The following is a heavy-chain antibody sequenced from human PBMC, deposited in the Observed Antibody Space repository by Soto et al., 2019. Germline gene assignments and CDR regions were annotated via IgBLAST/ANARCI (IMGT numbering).Heavy chain of an antibody. CDR1: GYTFTGYY. CDR3: ARYCSSTSCWGSGMDV. D-gene: IGHD2-2*01. CDR2: INPNSGGT. V-gene: IGHV1-2*02. J-gene: IGHJ6*02. Sequence: GASVKVSCKASGYTFTGYYMHWVRQAPGQGLEWMGWINPNSGGTNYAQKFQGRVTMTRDTSISTAYMELSRLRSDDTDVYYCARYCSSTSCWGSGMDVWGQGTTVTVSS.